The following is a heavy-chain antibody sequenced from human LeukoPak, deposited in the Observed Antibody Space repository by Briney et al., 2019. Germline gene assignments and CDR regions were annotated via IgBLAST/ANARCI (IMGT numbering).Heavy chain of an antibody. CDR1: GFTVSSRY. CDR2: IYSGGST. Sequence: GGSLRLSCAVSGFTVSSRYMSWVRQAPGKGLEWASVIYSGGSTFYADSVKGRFTISRDNSKNTLSLQMNSLRAEDTAVYYCARGLSSSSVFDYWGQGTLVTVSS. J-gene: IGHJ4*02. CDR3: ARGLSSSSVFDY. D-gene: IGHD6-6*01. V-gene: IGHV3-53*01.